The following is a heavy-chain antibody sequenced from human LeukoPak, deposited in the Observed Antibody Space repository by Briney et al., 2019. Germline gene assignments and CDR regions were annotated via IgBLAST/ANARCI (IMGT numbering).Heavy chain of an antibody. V-gene: IGHV4-39*01. Sequence: SETLSLTCTVSGGSITSSSHYWGWIRQPPGKGLEWIGSIYYSGDTHYNPSLKSRVTISVDTSKNQFSLKLSSVTAADTAVYYCARSNMAFFFQHWGQGTLVTVSS. J-gene: IGHJ1*01. CDR3: ARSNMAFFFQH. D-gene: IGHD3-3*02. CDR1: GGSITSSSHY. CDR2: IYYSGDT.